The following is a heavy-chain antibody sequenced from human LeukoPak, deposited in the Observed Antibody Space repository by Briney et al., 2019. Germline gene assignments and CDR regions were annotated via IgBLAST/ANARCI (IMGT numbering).Heavy chain of an antibody. CDR2: ISGSGGST. CDR1: GFAFSTYA. D-gene: IGHD2-21*01. Sequence: GGSLRLSCAASGFAFSTYAMSWVRRAPGKGLEWVSGISGSGGSTYYADSVKGRFTISRDNSKNTLYLQMNSLIAGDTAVYYCAKNRALHEIDYWGQGTLVTVSS. V-gene: IGHV3-23*01. CDR3: AKNRALHEIDY. J-gene: IGHJ4*02.